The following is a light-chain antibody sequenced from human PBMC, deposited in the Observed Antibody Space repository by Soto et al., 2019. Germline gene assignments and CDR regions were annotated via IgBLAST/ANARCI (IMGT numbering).Light chain of an antibody. Sequence: DIVMTQSPLSLPVTPGEPASISCRSSQSLLHSNGYNYLDWYLQKTGQSPQLLIYLGSNRASGVPDRVSVGRSGTDFTLKISRVEAEDVGVYYCMQALQTPWTCGQGTKVEIK. J-gene: IGKJ1*01. CDR3: MQALQTPWT. V-gene: IGKV2-28*01. CDR1: QSLLHSNGYNY. CDR2: LGS.